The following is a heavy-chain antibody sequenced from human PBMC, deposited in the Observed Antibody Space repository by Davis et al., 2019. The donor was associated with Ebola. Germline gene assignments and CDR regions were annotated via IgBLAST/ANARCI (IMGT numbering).Heavy chain of an antibody. CDR3: ARYSPFYYDSSGYYTTYYFDY. CDR2: IYYSGST. D-gene: IGHD3-22*01. V-gene: IGHV4-59*08. J-gene: IGHJ4*02. Sequence: SETLSLTCTVSGGSISSYYWSWIRQPPGKGLAWIGYIYYSGSTNYNPSLKSRVTISVDTSKNQFSLKLSSVTAADTAVYYCARYSPFYYDSSGYYTTYYFDYWGQGTLVTVSS. CDR1: GGSISSYY.